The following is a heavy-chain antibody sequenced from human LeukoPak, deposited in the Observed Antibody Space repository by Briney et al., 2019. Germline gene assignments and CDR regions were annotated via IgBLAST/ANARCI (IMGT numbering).Heavy chain of an antibody. CDR2: ISAYNGNT. CDR3: ARLVAEYYYDSSGYIGDY. CDR1: GYTFTGYY. J-gene: IGHJ4*02. Sequence: ASVKVSCKASGYTFTGYYIHWVRQAPGQGLEWMGWISAYNGNTNYAQKLQGRVTMATDTSTSTAYMELRSLRSDDTAVYYCARLVAEYYYDSSGYIGDYWGQGTLVTVSS. V-gene: IGHV1-18*04. D-gene: IGHD3-22*01.